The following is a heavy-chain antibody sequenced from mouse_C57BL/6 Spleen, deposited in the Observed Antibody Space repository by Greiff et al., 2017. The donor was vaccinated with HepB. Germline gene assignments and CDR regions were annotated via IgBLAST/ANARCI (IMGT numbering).Heavy chain of an antibody. V-gene: IGHV1-82*01. J-gene: IGHJ4*01. CDR1: GYAFSSSW. Sequence: VQLQQSGPELVKPGASVKISCKASGYAFSSSWMNWVKQRPGKGLEWIGRIYPGDGDTNYNGKFKGKATLTADKSSSTAYMQLSSLTSEDSAVYFCARFYYAMDSWGQGTSVTVSS. CDR2: IYPGDGDT. CDR3: ARFYYAMDS.